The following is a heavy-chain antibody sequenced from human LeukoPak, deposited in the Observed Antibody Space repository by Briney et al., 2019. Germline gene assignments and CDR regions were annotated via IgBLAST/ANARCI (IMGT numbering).Heavy chain of an antibody. J-gene: IGHJ3*02. CDR3: ARDLGEYSLDAFDI. Sequence: ASVKVSCKASGYTFTSYDINWVRQATGQGLEWMGWMNPNSGNTGYAQKFQGRVTMTRDTSTSTVYMELSSLRSEDTAAYYCARDLGEYSLDAFDIWGQGTMVTVSS. CDR2: MNPNSGNT. V-gene: IGHV1-8*01. CDR1: GYTFTSYD. D-gene: IGHD6-6*01.